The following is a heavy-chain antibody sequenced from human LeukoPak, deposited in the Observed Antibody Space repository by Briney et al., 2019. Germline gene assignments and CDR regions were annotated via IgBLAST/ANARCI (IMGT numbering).Heavy chain of an antibody. CDR2: IYPADSDI. V-gene: IGHV5-51*01. D-gene: IGHD4-17*01. CDR3: ARAAYGDYVDWLDP. Sequence: GESLKISCKGSGYNFTNYWIAWVRQMPGKGLEWMGIIYPADSDIRYSPPFQGRVTISADKSMNTAYLQWSSLKASDTAMYYCARAAYGDYVDWLDPWGQGTLVTVSS. J-gene: IGHJ5*02. CDR1: GYNFTNYW.